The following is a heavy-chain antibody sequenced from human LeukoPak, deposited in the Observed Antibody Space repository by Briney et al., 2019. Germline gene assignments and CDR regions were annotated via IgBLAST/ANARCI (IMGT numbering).Heavy chain of an antibody. Sequence: GASVKVSCKASGGTFSSYAISWVRQAPGQGLEWMGGIIPIFGTANYAQKFQGRVTITADESTSTAYMELSSLRSEDTAVYYCARDRFLVNYGDYSDAFDIWGQGTMVTVSS. CDR3: ARDRFLVNYGDYSDAFDI. D-gene: IGHD4-17*01. CDR1: GGTFSSYA. CDR2: IIPIFGTA. V-gene: IGHV1-69*13. J-gene: IGHJ3*02.